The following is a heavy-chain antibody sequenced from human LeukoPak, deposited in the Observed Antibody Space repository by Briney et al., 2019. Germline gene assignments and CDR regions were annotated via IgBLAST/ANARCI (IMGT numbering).Heavy chain of an antibody. D-gene: IGHD3-22*01. CDR2: MNPNSGGT. CDR1: GYTFTSYY. V-gene: IGHV1-2*02. Sequence: ASVKVSCKASGYTFTSYYMHWVRQAPGQGLEWMAWMNPNSGGTSYAQKFQGRVTMTRDTSISTAYMELSRLRSDDTAVYYCARAHFIYYDSRGVDFDYWGQGTLVTVSS. J-gene: IGHJ4*02. CDR3: ARAHFIYYDSRGVDFDY.